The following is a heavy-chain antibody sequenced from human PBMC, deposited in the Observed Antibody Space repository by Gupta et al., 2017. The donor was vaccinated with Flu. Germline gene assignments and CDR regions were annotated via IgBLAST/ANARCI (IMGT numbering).Heavy chain of an antibody. CDR3: AKESRGFIVGEFDC. J-gene: IGHJ4*02. CDR2: ISSKAYRGTS. Sequence: EVQLVESGGDLVQPGRSLRLYCTSSGFRFGAYAVSWFRTAPGKWLEWLGFISSKAYRGTSEYAASVKGRFIISRNDSISVAYLQMDSRQSEDTALYFCAKESRGFIVGEFDCWGQGTLVSVS. V-gene: IGHV3-49*03. D-gene: IGHD1-26*01. CDR1: GFRFGAYA.